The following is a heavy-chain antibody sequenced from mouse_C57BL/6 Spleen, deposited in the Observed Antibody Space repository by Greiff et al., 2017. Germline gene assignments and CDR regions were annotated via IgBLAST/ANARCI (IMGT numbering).Heavy chain of an antibody. Sequence: EVKVVESGGGLVKPGGSLKLSCAASGFTFSDYGMHWVRQAPEKGLEWVAYISSGSSTIYYADTVKGRFTISRDNAKNTLFLQMTSLRSEDTAMDYCARRGDGSSPAWFAYWGQGTLVTVSA. D-gene: IGHD1-1*01. J-gene: IGHJ3*01. CDR1: GFTFSDYG. CDR3: ARRGDGSSPAWFAY. V-gene: IGHV5-17*01. CDR2: ISSGSSTI.